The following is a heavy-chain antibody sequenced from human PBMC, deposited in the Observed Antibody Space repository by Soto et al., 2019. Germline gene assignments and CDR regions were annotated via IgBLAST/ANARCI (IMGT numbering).Heavy chain of an antibody. CDR3: TNDRGLLDAFDI. J-gene: IGHJ3*02. D-gene: IGHD3-10*01. CDR1: GFTSSSFV. V-gene: IGHV3-30*18. Sequence: QVQLVESGGGVVQPGRSLRLSCAASGFTSSSFVIHWVRQAPGKGLEWLSVISSDAKNQYYAHSVKGRFTISRDNSTNTLYLQVNRLRAEATDVYFWTNDRGLLDAFDIWGQGTMVTVSS. CDR2: ISSDAKNQ.